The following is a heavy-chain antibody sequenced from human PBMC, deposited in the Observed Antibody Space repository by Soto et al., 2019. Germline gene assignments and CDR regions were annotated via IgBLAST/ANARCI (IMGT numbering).Heavy chain of an antibody. V-gene: IGHV3-30*18. J-gene: IGHJ4*02. D-gene: IGHD6-13*01. CDR1: GFTFSSYG. Sequence: LGGSLRLSCAASGFTFSSYGMHWVRQAPGKGLEWVAVISYDGSNKYYADSVKGRFTISRDNSKNTLYLQMNSLRAEDTAVYYCAKDRGRSSWFDYWGQGTLVTVSS. CDR2: ISYDGSNK. CDR3: AKDRGRSSWFDY.